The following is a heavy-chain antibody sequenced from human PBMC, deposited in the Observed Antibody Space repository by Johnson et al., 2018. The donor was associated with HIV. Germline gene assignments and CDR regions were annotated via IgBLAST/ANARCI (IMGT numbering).Heavy chain of an antibody. J-gene: IGHJ3*02. CDR1: GFTFTFYA. CDR2: ISYDGSNK. D-gene: IGHD6-6*01. V-gene: IGHV3-30-3*01. CDR3: ARDRGAGSSGAFDI. Sequence: QVQLVESGGGLVKPRGSLRLSCAASGFTFTFYAMHWVRQAPGKGLEWVAVISYDGSNKYYADSVKGRFTISRDNSKNTLYLQMNSLRAEDTAVYYCARDRGAGSSGAFDIWGQGTMVAVSS.